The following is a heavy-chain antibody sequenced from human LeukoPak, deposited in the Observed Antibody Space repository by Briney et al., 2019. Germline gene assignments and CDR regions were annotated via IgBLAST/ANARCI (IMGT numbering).Heavy chain of an antibody. CDR1: GGSFSGYC. D-gene: IGHD2-21*02. Sequence: SETLSLTCAVYGGSFSGYCWSWIRQPPGKGLEWIGEINHSGSTNYNPSLKSRVTISVDTSKNQFSLKLSSVTAADTAVYYCVRLVVTATRYFDYWGQGTLVTVSS. CDR3: VRLVVTATRYFDY. CDR2: INHSGST. J-gene: IGHJ4*02. V-gene: IGHV4-34*01.